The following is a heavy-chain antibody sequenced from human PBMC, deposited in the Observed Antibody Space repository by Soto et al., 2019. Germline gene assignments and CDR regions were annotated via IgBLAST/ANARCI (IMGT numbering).Heavy chain of an antibody. CDR2: IYHSGST. Sequence: SETLSLTCAVSGGSISSGGYSWSWIRQPPGKGLEWIGYIYHSGSTYYNPSLKSRVTISVDTSKNQFSLKLSSVTAADTAVYYCATSFGVAAAGPFDYWGQGTLVTVSS. CDR3: ATSFGVAAAGPFDY. CDR1: GGSISSGGYS. V-gene: IGHV4-30-2*05. J-gene: IGHJ4*02. D-gene: IGHD6-13*01.